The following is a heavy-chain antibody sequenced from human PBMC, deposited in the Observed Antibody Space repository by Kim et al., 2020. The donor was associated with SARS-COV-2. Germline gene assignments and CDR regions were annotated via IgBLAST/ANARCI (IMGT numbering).Heavy chain of an antibody. CDR1: GFTFSSYG. V-gene: IGHV3-30*18. J-gene: IGHJ4*01. CDR3: AKDLLGGYSYGNYYFDY. D-gene: IGHD5-18*01. Sequence: GGSRRLSCAASGFTFSSYGMHWVRQAPGKGLEWVAVISYDGSNKYYADSVKGRFTISRDNSKNTLYLQMNSLRAEDTAVYYCAKDLLGGYSYGNYYFDY. CDR2: ISYDGSNK.